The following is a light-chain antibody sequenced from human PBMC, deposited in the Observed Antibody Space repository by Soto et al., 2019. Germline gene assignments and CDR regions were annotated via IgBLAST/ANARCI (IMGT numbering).Light chain of an antibody. CDR2: AAS. J-gene: IGKJ1*01. V-gene: IGKV1-6*01. CDR3: LQDYGYPWT. Sequence: IQMTQSPSSLSASVGDRVTILCRASHGIRDDLGWYQQKPGKAPKLLLYAASILQSGVPLGFSGSGSGTNFTLSITSLQPEDSASYYCLQDYGYPWTFGQGTKVEVK. CDR1: HGIRDD.